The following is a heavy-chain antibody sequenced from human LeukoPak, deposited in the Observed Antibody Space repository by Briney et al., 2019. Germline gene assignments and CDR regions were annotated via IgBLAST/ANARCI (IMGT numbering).Heavy chain of an antibody. CDR1: GFTFSSYA. V-gene: IGHV3-23*01. CDR2: ISGSGGST. Sequence: GGSLRLSCAASGFTFSSYAMSWVRQAPGKGLEWVSAISGSGGSTYYADSVKGRFTISRDNSKNTLYLQMNSLRAEDTAVYYCAKKESYCSGGSCYSPNWFDPWGQGTLVTVSS. J-gene: IGHJ5*02. D-gene: IGHD2-15*01. CDR3: AKKESYCSGGSCYSPNWFDP.